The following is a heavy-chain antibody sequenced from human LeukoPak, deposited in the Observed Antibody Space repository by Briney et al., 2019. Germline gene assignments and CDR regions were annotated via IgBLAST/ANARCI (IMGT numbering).Heavy chain of an antibody. Sequence: GASVKVSRKASGYTFTSYGISWVRQAPGQGLEWMGWINPNSGGTHYAQKFQGRVTMTRDTAISTAYMELHSLISDDTAVYYCTRDHDYGSGGHQYWGQGTLVTVSS. CDR3: TRDHDYGSGGHQY. CDR2: INPNSGGT. CDR1: GYTFTSYG. V-gene: IGHV1-2*02. D-gene: IGHD3-10*01. J-gene: IGHJ4*02.